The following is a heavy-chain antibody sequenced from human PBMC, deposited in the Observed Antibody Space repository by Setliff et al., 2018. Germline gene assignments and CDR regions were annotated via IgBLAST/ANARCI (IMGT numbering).Heavy chain of an antibody. CDR3: AKVYTSGWFPYGAFDM. J-gene: IGHJ3*02. CDR2: ISGRGDNI. D-gene: IGHD6-19*01. CDR1: GFTFSSYA. V-gene: IGHV3-23*01. Sequence: GGSLRLSCAASGFTFSSYAMSWVRQAPGKGLEWASGISGRGDNIYYADSVRGRFTTSRDNSKNTLYLQMNSLRAENTAVYHCAKVYTSGWFPYGAFDMWGQGTMVTVSS.